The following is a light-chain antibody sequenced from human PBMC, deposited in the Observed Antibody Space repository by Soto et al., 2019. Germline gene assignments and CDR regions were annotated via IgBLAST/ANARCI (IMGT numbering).Light chain of an antibody. CDR2: EVS. V-gene: IGLV2-14*01. CDR1: SSDVGGYNY. CDR3: NSYTSSRTLFYV. Sequence: QSALTQPASVSGSPGQSITISCTGTSSDVGGYNYVSWYQQHPGKAPKLMIYEVSNRPSGVSNRFSGSKSGNTASLTISGLQAEDEADYYCNSYTSSRTLFYVFGTGTKLTVL. J-gene: IGLJ1*01.